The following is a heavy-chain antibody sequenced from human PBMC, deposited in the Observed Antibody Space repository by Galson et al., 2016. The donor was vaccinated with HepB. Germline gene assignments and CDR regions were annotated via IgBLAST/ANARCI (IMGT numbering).Heavy chain of an antibody. CDR2: INPVDSDT. Sequence: QSGAEVKKPGESLKVSCKGSGSTFTNSWIGWVRQMPGKGLEWMGIINPVDSDTRYSPSFQGQVTFSADKSIGTAYLQWSSLKASDTAMYYCARHRRDSTGVYLDSWGQGTLVTASS. CDR3: ARHRRDSTGVYLDS. V-gene: IGHV5-51*01. J-gene: IGHJ4*02. D-gene: IGHD6-19*01. CDR1: GSTFTNSW.